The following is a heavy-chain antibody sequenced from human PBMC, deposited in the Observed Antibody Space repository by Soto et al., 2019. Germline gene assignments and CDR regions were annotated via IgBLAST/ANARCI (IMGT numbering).Heavy chain of an antibody. J-gene: IGHJ4*02. V-gene: IGHV3-9*01. Sequence: GGSLRLSCAASGFTFDEYAMHWVRQAPGKGLEWVSGITWNSGSTAYADSVKGRFTVSRDNAKNSLYLPMNSLRAEDTAIYYCAKKRSLHKAPFDYWGQGALVTVSS. D-gene: IGHD1-1*01. CDR3: AKKRSLHKAPFDY. CDR2: ITWNSGST. CDR1: GFTFDEYA.